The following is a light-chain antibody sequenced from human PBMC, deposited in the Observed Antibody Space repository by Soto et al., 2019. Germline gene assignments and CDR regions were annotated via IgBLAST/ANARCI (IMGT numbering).Light chain of an antibody. CDR3: SSYAGTNSFVV. V-gene: IGLV2-8*01. J-gene: IGLJ2*01. CDR2: EVS. CDR1: SSDVGGYNY. Sequence: QSVLTQPPSASGSPGQSVTISCTETSSDVGGYNYVSWYQQHPGKAPKLMIYEVSKRPSGVPDRFSGSKSGNTASPTVSGLQTEDEADYYCSSYAGTNSFVVFGGGTKLTVL.